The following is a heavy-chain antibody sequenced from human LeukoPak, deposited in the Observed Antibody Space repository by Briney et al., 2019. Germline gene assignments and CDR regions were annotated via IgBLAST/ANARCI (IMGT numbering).Heavy chain of an antibody. Sequence: ASVKVSCKASGYTFTVYYMHWVRQAPGQGLEWMGWINPNSGGTNYAQKFQGRVTMTRDTSISTAYMELSRLRSDDTAAYYCARDLVVDTAMVPDYWGQGTLVTVSS. V-gene: IGHV1-2*02. J-gene: IGHJ4*02. D-gene: IGHD5-18*01. CDR3: ARDLVVDTAMVPDY. CDR1: GYTFTVYY. CDR2: INPNSGGT.